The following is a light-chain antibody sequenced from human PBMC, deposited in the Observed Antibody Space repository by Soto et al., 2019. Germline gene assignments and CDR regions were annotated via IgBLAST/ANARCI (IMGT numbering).Light chain of an antibody. V-gene: IGKV3D-20*02. J-gene: IGKJ2*01. Sequence: EIVFTQSPGTLSLSPGERATLSCRASQSVSSSYLAWYQQKPGQAPRLLIYGASSRATGIPDRFSGSGSGTDFTLTISNLEPEDFAVYFCQQRSNWPPYTFGQGTKVDIK. CDR3: QQRSNWPPYT. CDR1: QSVSSSY. CDR2: GAS.